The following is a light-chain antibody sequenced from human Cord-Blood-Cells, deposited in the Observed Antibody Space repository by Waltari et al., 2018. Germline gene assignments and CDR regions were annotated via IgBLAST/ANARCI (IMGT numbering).Light chain of an antibody. J-gene: IGLJ1*01. CDR3: SSYASSSTNYV. CDR1: SSDVGSYNL. CDR2: EVS. Sequence: QSALTQPASVSGSPGQSITISCTGTSSDVGSYNLVSWYQQHPGIAPKLMIYEVSKRPSGVSNRYAGATAGHTATLTISWRQAENKTDYYFSSYASSSTNYVFGTGTKVTV. V-gene: IGLV2-23*02.